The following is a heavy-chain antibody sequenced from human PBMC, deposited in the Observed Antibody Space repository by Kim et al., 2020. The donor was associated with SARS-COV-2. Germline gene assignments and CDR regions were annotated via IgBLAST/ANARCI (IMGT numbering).Heavy chain of an antibody. CDR3: ARIGDY. Sequence: PCDSETRYSPTVQGQVTISADKSISTAYLQWSSLKASDTAMYYCARIGDYWGQGTLVTVSS. V-gene: IGHV5-51*01. CDR2: PCDSET. J-gene: IGHJ4*02. D-gene: IGHD2-15*01.